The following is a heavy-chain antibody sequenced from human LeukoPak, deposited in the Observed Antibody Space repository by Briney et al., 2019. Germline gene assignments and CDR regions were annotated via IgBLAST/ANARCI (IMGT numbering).Heavy chain of an antibody. CDR3: ARWALKSAFDI. CDR2: IYYSGST. V-gene: IGHV4-59*01. CDR1: GGSISSYY. J-gene: IGHJ3*02. Sequence: SETLSLTCTVSGGSISSYYWSWIRQPPGKGLEWIGYIYYSGSTNYNPSLKSRVTISVDTSKNQFSLKLSSVTVADTAVYYCARWALKSAFDIWGQGTMVTVSS.